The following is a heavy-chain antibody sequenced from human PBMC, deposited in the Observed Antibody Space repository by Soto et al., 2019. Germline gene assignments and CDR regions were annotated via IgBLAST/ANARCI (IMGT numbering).Heavy chain of an antibody. Sequence: GASVKVSCKASGYXFTSYGISCVRQAPGQGLEWMGWISAYNGNTNYAQKLQGRVTMTTDTSTSTAYMELRSLSSDDTAVYYGARGSIVVVTDNAFDIWGEGTMVTVSS. J-gene: IGHJ3*02. CDR3: ARGSIVVVTDNAFDI. D-gene: IGHD2-21*02. CDR1: GYXFTSYG. V-gene: IGHV1-18*01. CDR2: ISAYNGNT.